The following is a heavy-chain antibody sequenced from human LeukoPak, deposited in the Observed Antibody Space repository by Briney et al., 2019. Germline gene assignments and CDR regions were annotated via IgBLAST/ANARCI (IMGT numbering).Heavy chain of an antibody. D-gene: IGHD3-10*01. CDR3: ARGRVGMRTMVRGDLDY. Sequence: GASVKVSFKASGYTFTSYDINWVRQATGQGLEWMGWMNPNSGNTGYAQKFQGRVTMTRNTSISTAYMELSSLRSEDTAVYYCARGRVGMRTMVRGDLDYWGQGTLVTVSS. J-gene: IGHJ4*02. V-gene: IGHV1-8*01. CDR1: GYTFTSYD. CDR2: MNPNSGNT.